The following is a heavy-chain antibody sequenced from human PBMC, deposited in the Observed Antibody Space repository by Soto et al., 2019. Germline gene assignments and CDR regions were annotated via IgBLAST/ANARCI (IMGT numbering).Heavy chain of an antibody. Sequence: QPGGSLRLSCAASGFTVSSNYMSWVRQAPGKGLEWVSVIYSGGSTYYADSVKGRFTISRDNSKNTLYLQMNSLRAEDTAVYYCARGGSSSLLRLVDYYYGMDVWGQGTTVTVSS. CDR1: GFTVSSNY. CDR2: IYSGGST. CDR3: ARGGSSSLLRLVDYYYGMDV. D-gene: IGHD6-6*01. V-gene: IGHV3-53*01. J-gene: IGHJ6*02.